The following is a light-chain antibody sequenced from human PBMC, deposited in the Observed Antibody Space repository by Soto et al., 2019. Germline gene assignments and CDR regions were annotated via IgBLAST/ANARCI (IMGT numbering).Light chain of an antibody. V-gene: IGLV2-8*01. CDR1: SSDVGGYDF. Sequence: QSVLTQPPSASGSPGQSVTISCTGTSSDVGGYDFVSWYQQHPGKAPKLMIHEVSKRPSGVPDRFSGSKSGNTASLTVSGLQAEDEADYYCSSYAGSNNYVFGTGTKDTVL. CDR3: SSYAGSNNYV. J-gene: IGLJ1*01. CDR2: EVS.